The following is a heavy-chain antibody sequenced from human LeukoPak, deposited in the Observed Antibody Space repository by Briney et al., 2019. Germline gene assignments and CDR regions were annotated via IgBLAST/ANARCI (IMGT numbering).Heavy chain of an antibody. Sequence: GGTLRLSCAASGFTFSSYEMNWVRQAPGKGLEWVSYISSSGSTIYYADSVKGRFTISRDNAKNSLYLQMNSLRAEDTAVYYCASERRILWWRPPYFDYWGQGTLVAVSS. CDR2: ISSSGSTI. D-gene: IGHD2-15*01. V-gene: IGHV3-48*03. J-gene: IGHJ4*02. CDR1: GFTFSSYE. CDR3: ASERRILWWRPPYFDY.